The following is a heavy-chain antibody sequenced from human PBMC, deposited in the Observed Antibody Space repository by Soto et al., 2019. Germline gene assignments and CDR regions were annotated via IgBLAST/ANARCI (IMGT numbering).Heavy chain of an antibody. Sequence: SETLSLTCAVSGGSISSGGYSWSWIRQPPGKGLEWIGYIYHSRSTYYNPSLKSRVTISVDRSKNQFSLKLSSVTAADTAVYYCTRDADDSSGYHWFDPWGQGTLVTVSS. CDR3: TRDADDSSGYHWFDP. D-gene: IGHD3-22*01. CDR2: IYHSRST. J-gene: IGHJ5*02. CDR1: GGSISSGGYS. V-gene: IGHV4-30-2*01.